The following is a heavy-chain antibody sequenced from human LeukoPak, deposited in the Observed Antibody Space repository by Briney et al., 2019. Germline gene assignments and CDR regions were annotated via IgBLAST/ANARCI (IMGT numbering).Heavy chain of an antibody. CDR3: ARVPPYSSSWYVLDYYYYYYMDV. J-gene: IGHJ6*03. CDR2: IYYSGNT. Sequence: SETLSLTCTVSGGSISTHYWSWIRQPPGKGLEWIGYIYYSGNTKYNPSLKSRVSISVDTSKNQFSLKLNSVTAADTAVYYCARVPPYSSSWYVLDYYYYYYMDVWGKGTTVTVSS. V-gene: IGHV4-59*11. D-gene: IGHD6-13*01. CDR1: GGSISTHY.